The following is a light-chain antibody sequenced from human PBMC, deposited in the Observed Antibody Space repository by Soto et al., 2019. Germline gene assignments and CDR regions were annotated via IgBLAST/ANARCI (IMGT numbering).Light chain of an antibody. Sequence: QSALTQPASVSGSPGQSITISCTGTSSDVGGYNYVSWYQQHPGKAPKLMIYDVIHRPSGVSNRFSGSKSGNSASLTISGLQAEDEADYYCSSYTSSSTYVVFGGGTKLTVL. CDR2: DVI. J-gene: IGLJ2*01. CDR1: SSDVGGYNY. V-gene: IGLV2-14*03. CDR3: SSYTSSSTYVV.